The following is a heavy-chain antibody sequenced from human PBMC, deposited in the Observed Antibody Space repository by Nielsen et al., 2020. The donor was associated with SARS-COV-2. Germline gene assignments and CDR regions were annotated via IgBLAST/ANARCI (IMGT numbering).Heavy chain of an antibody. D-gene: IGHD3-9*01. V-gene: IGHV3-33*01. J-gene: IGHJ5*02. CDR1: GFTFSSYG. CDR3: ARGKVDYDILTGYWGGIADWFDP. CDR2: IWYDGSNK. Sequence: GESLKISCAASGFTFSSYGMHWVRQAPGKGLEWVAVIWYDGSNKYYADSVKGRFTISRDNAKNSLYLQMNSLRAEDTAVYYCARGKVDYDILTGYWGGIADWFDPWGQGTLVTVSS.